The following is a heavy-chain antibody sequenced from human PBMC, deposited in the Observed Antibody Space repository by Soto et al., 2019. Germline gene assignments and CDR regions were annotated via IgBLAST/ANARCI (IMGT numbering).Heavy chain of an antibody. CDR3: ARRARPDFYYMDV. CDR1: GFTLSGYA. D-gene: IGHD6-6*01. Sequence: EVQLAESGGGLAPPGGSLRLSCAASGFTLSGYAMDWVRQAPGKGLEYVSGIISNGVGTYYANSVQGRFTISRDNSKNTVYLQMGSLRPEDMAVYYCARRARPDFYYMDVWGKGTTVTVS. CDR2: IISNGVGT. V-gene: IGHV3-64*01. J-gene: IGHJ6*03.